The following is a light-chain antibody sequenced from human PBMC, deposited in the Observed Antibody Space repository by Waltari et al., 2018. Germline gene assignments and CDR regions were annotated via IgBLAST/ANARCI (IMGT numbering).Light chain of an antibody. CDR2: DAS. CDR1: QSVSSY. Sequence: DIVLTQSPATLSLSPGERATLSCRASQSVSSYLAWYQQKPGQDPRLIIYDASNRATGITASFRGSGSGTDFTLTISSLEPEDFAVYYCQQRSHWPTFGGGTKVEIK. V-gene: IGKV3-11*01. J-gene: IGKJ4*01. CDR3: QQRSHWPT.